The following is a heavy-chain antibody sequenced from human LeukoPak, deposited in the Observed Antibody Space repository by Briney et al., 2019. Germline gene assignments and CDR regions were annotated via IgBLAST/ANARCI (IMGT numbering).Heavy chain of an antibody. CDR2: ISSSGSTI. D-gene: IGHD3-22*01. CDR1: GFTFSSYE. J-gene: IGHJ4*02. CDR3: ARYYYDSSGKNLGY. V-gene: IGHV3-48*03. Sequence: GGSLRLSCAASGFTFSSYEMNWVRQAPGKGLEWVSYISSSGSTIYYADSVKGRFTISRDNAKNSLYLQMNRLRAEDTAVYYCARYYYDSSGKNLGYWGQGTLVTVSS.